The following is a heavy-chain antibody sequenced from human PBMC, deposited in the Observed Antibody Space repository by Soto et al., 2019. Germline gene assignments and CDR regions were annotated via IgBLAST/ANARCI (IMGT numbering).Heavy chain of an antibody. CDR3: AREGYSSGWNDF. J-gene: IGHJ4*02. Sequence: WTWIRQTPGNGLEWMGYISDSGHTNYNPSLKRRVTISVATSKNQFSLKLRSVTAADTAVYYCAREGYSSGWNDFWGQGILVTVSS. V-gene: IGHV4-59*01. D-gene: IGHD6-19*01. CDR2: ISDSGHT.